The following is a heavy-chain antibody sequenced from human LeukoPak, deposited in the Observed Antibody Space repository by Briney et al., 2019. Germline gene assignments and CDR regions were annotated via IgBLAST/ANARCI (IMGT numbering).Heavy chain of an antibody. J-gene: IGHJ2*01. CDR1: GGSISSGGYS. V-gene: IGHV4-30-2*01. CDR2: IYHSGST. D-gene: IGHD3-9*01. CDR3: ARAIYDILTGYHYWYFDL. Sequence: PSQTLSFTCAVSGGSISSGGYSWSWIRQPPGKGLEWIGYIYHSGSTYYNPSLKSRVTISVDRSKNQFSLKLSSVTAADTAVYFCARAIYDILTGYHYWYFDLWGRGTLVTVSS.